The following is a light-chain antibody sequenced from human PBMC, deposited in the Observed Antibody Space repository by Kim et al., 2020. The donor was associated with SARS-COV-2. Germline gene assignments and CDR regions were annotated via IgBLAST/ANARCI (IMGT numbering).Light chain of an antibody. V-gene: IGKV1-27*01. Sequence: SASVGERVTITCRASQAIRKYVAWYQQRPGKIPKLLIHAVSTLQSGVPSRFSGGGSGTDFTLTIRGLQPEDVATYYCQTYDTVPYNFGQGTKLEI. J-gene: IGKJ2*01. CDR2: AVS. CDR1: QAIRKY. CDR3: QTYDTVPYN.